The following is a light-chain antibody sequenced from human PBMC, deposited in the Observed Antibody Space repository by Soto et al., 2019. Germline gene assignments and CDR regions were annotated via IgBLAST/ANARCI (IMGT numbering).Light chain of an antibody. V-gene: IGKV3-20*01. CDR1: QTITSNN. CDR3: QQYGASPRT. Sequence: DIVMTQSPGTLSLSPGERATLSCRASQTITSNNLAWYQQKPGQSPRLHIYGASSRATGIPDRFRGSGSGTDFTLTISRLEPEDFAVYYCQQYGASPRTFGQGTKVEI. CDR2: GAS. J-gene: IGKJ1*01.